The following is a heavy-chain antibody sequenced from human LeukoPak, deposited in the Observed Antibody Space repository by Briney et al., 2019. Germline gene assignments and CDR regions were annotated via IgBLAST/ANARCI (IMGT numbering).Heavy chain of an antibody. J-gene: IGHJ6*03. D-gene: IGHD3-22*01. CDR1: GFTFSSYA. CDR2: ISGSGGST. CDR3: AREAFDSSGYYYYYYMDV. V-gene: IGHV3-23*01. Sequence: GGSLRLSCAASGFTFSSYAMSWVRQAPGKGLEWVSAISGSGGSTYYADSVKGRFTISRDNSKNTLYLQMNSLRAEDTAVYYCAREAFDSSGYYYYYYMDVWGKGTTVTVSS.